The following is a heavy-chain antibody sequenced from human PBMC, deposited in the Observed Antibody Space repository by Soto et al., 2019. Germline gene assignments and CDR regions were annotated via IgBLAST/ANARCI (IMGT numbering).Heavy chain of an antibody. CDR1: GFTFSSYW. V-gene: IGHV3-74*01. D-gene: IGHD2-2*01. CDR2: INSDGSST. J-gene: IGHJ6*03. CDR3: TRVKEVVVPAAHILYDYFYYMDV. Sequence: EVQLVESGGGLVQPGGSLRLSCEASGFTFSSYWMHWVRQAPGKGLVWVSRINSDGSSTSYPDSVKGRFTISRDNAKNTMHLQKRNQQDEDTAVHYCTRVKEVVVPAAHILYDYFYYMDVGGQGPTVT.